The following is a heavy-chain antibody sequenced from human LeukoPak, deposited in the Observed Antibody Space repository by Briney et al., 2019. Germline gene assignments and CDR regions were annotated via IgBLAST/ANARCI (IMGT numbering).Heavy chain of an antibody. V-gene: IGHV4-34*01. D-gene: IGHD5-12*01. J-gene: IGHJ4*02. CDR3: ARVATIRTYYFDY. CDR2: INHSGST. Sequence: SETLSLTCSVYGGSFSGYYWSWIRPPPGKGLEWIGEINHSGSTNYNPSLKSRVTISVDTSKNQFSLKLSSVTAADTAVYYCARVATIRTYYFDYWGQGTLVTVSS. CDR1: GGSFSGYY.